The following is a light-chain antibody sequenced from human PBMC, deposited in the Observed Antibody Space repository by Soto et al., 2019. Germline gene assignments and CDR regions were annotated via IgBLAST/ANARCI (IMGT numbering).Light chain of an antibody. J-gene: IGLJ3*02. CDR2: SDN. CDR1: NSNIGDNS. Sequence: QSVLTQPPSASGTPGQVFTISCSGSNSNIGDNSVNWYQQLPGTAPKLLIYSDNRWPSGVPDRFSGSKSGTSASLAISGLQSEDEAEYYCAAWDDSLNGLLFGGGTKVTVL. CDR3: AAWDDSLNGLL. V-gene: IGLV1-44*01.